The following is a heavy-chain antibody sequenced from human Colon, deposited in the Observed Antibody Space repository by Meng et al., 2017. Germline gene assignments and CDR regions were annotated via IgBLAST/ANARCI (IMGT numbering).Heavy chain of an antibody. V-gene: IGHV4-61*01. CDR1: GVSVSSGSYY. J-gene: IGHJ4*02. CDR3: ARGPLDY. CDR2: IYYTGST. Sequence: QVQRQDSGPGLVRPSETLSLTCTVSGVSVSSGSYYWSWIRQPPGKGLEWIGYIYYTGSTNYNPSLKSRVTISVDTSKNQFSLKLSSVTAADTAVYYCARGPLDYWGQGTLVTASS.